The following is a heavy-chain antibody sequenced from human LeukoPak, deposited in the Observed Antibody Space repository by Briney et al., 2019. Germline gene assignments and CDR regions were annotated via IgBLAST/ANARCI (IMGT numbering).Heavy chain of an antibody. D-gene: IGHD5-24*01. CDR2: IYYSGST. J-gene: IGHJ4*02. CDR1: GGSISSYY. Sequence: SETLSFTCTVSGGSISSYYWSWIRQPPGKGLEWIGYIYYSGSTNYNPSLKSRVTISVDTSKNQFSLKLSSVTAADTAVYYCARDRGVEMATIFDYWGQGTLVTVSS. V-gene: IGHV4-59*01. CDR3: ARDRGVEMATIFDY.